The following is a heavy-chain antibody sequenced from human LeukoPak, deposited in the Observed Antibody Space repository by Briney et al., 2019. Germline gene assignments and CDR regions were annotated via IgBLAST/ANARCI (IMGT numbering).Heavy chain of an antibody. J-gene: IGHJ4*02. CDR1: GYSFSSYW. Sequence: GESLKISCKGSGYSFSSYWINWVRQMPGKGLEWMGRIDPSDSYTNYNPSFQGHVTISADKSISTAYLQWSSLMASDTAMYYCARHTISDYWGQGDQVSASS. CDR2: IDPSDSYT. D-gene: IGHD3-10*01. CDR3: ARHTISDY. V-gene: IGHV5-10-1*01.